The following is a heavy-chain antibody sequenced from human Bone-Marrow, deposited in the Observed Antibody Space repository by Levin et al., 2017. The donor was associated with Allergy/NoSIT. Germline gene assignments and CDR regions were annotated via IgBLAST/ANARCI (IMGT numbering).Heavy chain of an antibody. V-gene: IGHV4-59*08. D-gene: IGHD1-26*01. CDR3: ARLSRWELLRSYYYDGMDG. Sequence: SETLSLTCTVSGGSISSYYWSWIRQPPGKGLEWIGYIYYSGSTNYNPSLKSRVTISVDTSKNQFSLKLSSVTAADTAVYYCARLSRWELLRSYYYDGMDGWGQGTTVTVSS. CDR2: IYYSGST. CDR1: GGSISSYY. J-gene: IGHJ6*02.